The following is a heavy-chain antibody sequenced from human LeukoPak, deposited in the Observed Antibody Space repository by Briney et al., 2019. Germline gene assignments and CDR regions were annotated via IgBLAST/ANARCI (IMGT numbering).Heavy chain of an antibody. V-gene: IGHV3-13*01. CDR3: ARAVGTTVTESYYFDY. D-gene: IGHD4-17*01. J-gene: IGHJ4*02. Sequence: PGGSLRLSCAASGFTFSSYDMHWVRQATGKGLEWVSAIGTAGDTYYPGSVKGRFTISRENAKNSLYLQMNSLRAGDTAVYYCARAVGTTVTESYYFDYWGQGTLVTVSS. CDR1: GFTFSSYD. CDR2: IGTAGDT.